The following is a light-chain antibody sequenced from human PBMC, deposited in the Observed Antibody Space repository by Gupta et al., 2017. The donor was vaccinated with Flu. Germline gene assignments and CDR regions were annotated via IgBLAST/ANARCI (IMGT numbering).Light chain of an antibody. V-gene: IGKV1-5*03. CDR2: KAS. CDR1: QSISSW. J-gene: IGKJ2*03. Sequence: DIQMTQSPSTLSASVGDRVTITCRASQSISSWLAWYQQKPGKAPKLLIYKASSLESGVPSRFSGSGSGTEFTLTISSLQPDDFATYYCQQYNSFPYSFGQGTKLEIK. CDR3: QQYNSFPYS.